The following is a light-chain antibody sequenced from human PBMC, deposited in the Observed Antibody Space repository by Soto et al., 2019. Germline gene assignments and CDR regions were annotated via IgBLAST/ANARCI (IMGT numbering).Light chain of an antibody. Sequence: EIAMTQSPATLSVSPGERATLSCRASQSISTELAWYQQIPPQPPRLLIYSASTRATGVPARFTGSGSGSEFTLTTSWLQSEDLAMYYCQQGHNWPLTCGQGPGLEI. CDR2: SAS. J-gene: IGKJ2*01. V-gene: IGKV3-15*01. CDR1: QSISTE. CDR3: QQGHNWPLT.